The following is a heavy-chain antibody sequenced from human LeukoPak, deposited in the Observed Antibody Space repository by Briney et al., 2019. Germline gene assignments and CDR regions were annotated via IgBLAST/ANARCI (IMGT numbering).Heavy chain of an antibody. D-gene: IGHD2-21*02. V-gene: IGHV1-18*01. CDR2: ISAYNDNT. J-gene: IGHJ4*02. CDR1: GGTFSSYA. Sequence: ASVKVSCKASGGTFSSYAISWVRQAPGQGLEWMGWISAYNDNTNYAQKFQGRVTMTTDTSTSTAYMELRSLRSDDTAVYYCARERQPYCGGDCSSDYWGQGTLVTVSS. CDR3: ARERQPYCGGDCSSDY.